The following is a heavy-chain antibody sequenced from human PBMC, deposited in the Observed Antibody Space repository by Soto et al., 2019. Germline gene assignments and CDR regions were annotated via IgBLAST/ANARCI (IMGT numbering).Heavy chain of an antibody. CDR3: ARIPPRQQLVR. D-gene: IGHD6-13*01. Sequence: GXXVKVSCKASGYTFTSYYMHWVRQAPGQVLEWMGIXHHSGXSTSYEQKLQGXVTMTRDTXTSTVYMELSSLRYEDKDVYYCARIPPRQQLVRWGKGTLVTVYS. V-gene: IGHV1-46*03. CDR1: GYTFTSYY. CDR2: XHHSGXST. J-gene: IGHJ4*02.